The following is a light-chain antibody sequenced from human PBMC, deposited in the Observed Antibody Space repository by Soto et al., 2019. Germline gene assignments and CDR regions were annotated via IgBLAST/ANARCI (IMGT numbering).Light chain of an antibody. CDR1: QSVASRH. Sequence: EIVLTQSPGTLSLSPGERATLSCRASQSVASRHLAWYQHKPGQAPRLLIYGASNRATGIPDRFSGSGSGTDFTLTISRLEPEDFAVFYCQQYGTSVVTFGQGTKVDIK. V-gene: IGKV3-20*01. CDR3: QQYGTSVVT. J-gene: IGKJ1*01. CDR2: GAS.